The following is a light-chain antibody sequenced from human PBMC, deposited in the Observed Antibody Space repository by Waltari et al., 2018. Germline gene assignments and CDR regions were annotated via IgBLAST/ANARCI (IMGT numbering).Light chain of an antibody. CDR2: GAS. CDR1: QSVSSY. Sequence: EIVMTQSPATLSVSPGERVTLSCRASQSVSSYLAWYQQKPGQAPRLLIYGASTRATGIPARISGSESGKEFTLTISSLQSEDFALYYCQQYNHWPPAFGPGTKVDIK. J-gene: IGKJ3*01. CDR3: QQYNHWPPA. V-gene: IGKV3-15*01.